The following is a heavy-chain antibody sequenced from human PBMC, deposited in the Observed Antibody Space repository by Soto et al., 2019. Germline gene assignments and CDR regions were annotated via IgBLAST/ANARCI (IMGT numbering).Heavy chain of an antibody. CDR2: IIPIFGTA. V-gene: IGHV1-69*06. CDR1: GGTFSSYA. Sequence: ASVKVSCKASGGTFSSYAISWVRQAPGQGLEWMGGIIPIFGTANYAQKFQGRVTITADKSTSTAYMELSSLRSEDTAVYYCARSYYYDSSGYPSAIAYYYYGMDVWGQGTTVTVSS. CDR3: ARSYYYDSSGYPSAIAYYYYGMDV. D-gene: IGHD3-22*01. J-gene: IGHJ6*02.